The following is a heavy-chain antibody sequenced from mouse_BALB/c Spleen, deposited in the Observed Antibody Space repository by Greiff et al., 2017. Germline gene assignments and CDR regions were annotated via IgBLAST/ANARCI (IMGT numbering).Heavy chain of an antibody. Sequence: VQLVESGPGLVAPSQSLSITCTVSGFSLTSYGVHWVRQPPGKGLEWLGVIWAGGSTNYNSALMSRLSISKDNSKSQVFLKMNSLQTDDTAMYYCARGDGYYVDYAMDYWGQGTSVTVSS. V-gene: IGHV2-9*02. CDR1: GFSLTSYG. CDR3: ARGDGYYVDYAMDY. D-gene: IGHD2-3*01. J-gene: IGHJ4*01. CDR2: IWAGGST.